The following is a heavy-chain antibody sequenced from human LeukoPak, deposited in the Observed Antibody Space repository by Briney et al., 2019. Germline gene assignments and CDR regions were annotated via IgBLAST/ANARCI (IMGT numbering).Heavy chain of an antibody. CDR2: ITPVIGSV. Sequence: SVKVSCKTSGGTFNSHIFSWVRQAPGQGLEWMGRITPVIGSVKYAQKFQGRMTIFADASTTTAYMELNSLTSEDTAVYFCTRVNLRGSQYNWFDPRGQGTLVTVSS. D-gene: IGHD1-26*01. CDR3: TRVNLRGSQYNWFDP. J-gene: IGHJ5*02. CDR1: GGTFNSHI. V-gene: IGHV1-69*08.